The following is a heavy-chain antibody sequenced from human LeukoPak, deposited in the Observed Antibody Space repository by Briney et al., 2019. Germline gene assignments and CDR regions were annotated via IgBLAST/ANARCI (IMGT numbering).Heavy chain of an antibody. CDR2: ISYSEST. CDR3: AREEAWVIDN. Sequence: SESLSLTCTVSGGSFSSYFWSWIRQPPGKGLEWIGYISYSESTNYNPSLKSRVTISLDTSKNQFSLKLSSVTAADTAVYYCAREEAWVIDNWGRGTLVTVSS. CDR1: GGSFSSYF. D-gene: IGHD4-23*01. V-gene: IGHV4-59*01. J-gene: IGHJ4*02.